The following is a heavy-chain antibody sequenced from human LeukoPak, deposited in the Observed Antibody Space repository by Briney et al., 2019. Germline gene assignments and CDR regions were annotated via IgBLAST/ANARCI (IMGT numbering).Heavy chain of an antibody. CDR1: GGSISSSSYY. V-gene: IGHV4-39*01. Sequence: SETVSLTCTVSGGSISSSSYYWGWIRQPPGKGLEWIGSIYYSGSTYYNPSLKSRVTISVDTSKNQFSLKLSSVTAADTAVYYCARSSSSWYGDYFDYWGQGTLVTVSS. D-gene: IGHD6-13*01. CDR2: IYYSGST. CDR3: ARSSSSWYGDYFDY. J-gene: IGHJ4*02.